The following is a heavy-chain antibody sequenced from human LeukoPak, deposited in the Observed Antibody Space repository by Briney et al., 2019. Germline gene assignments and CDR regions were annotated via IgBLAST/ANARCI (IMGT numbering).Heavy chain of an antibody. CDR1: GFTFNDFA. CDR2: IADAGT. Sequence: GGSLILSCAASGFTFNDFAMTWVRQAPGKGLEWVSTIADAGTYYADSVKGRFIISRDNSKNMLYLQLNSLRADDTAMYYCARERTLIRSPIDYWGQGTLVTVSS. CDR3: ARERTLIRSPIDY. V-gene: IGHV3-23*01. D-gene: IGHD3-3*01. J-gene: IGHJ4*02.